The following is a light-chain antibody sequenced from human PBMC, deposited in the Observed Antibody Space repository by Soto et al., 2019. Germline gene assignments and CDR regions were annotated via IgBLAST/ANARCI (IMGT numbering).Light chain of an antibody. V-gene: IGKV4-1*01. CDR2: WAS. CDR3: QQYYNIPPT. Sequence: DIVMTQSPDSLAVSLGERATINCKSSQSVFFNSNNKNYVAWYQQKPGQPPKLLIYWASTRESGVPDRFSGSGSGTDFTLTISSLQAEDVAFYYCQQYYNIPPTFGQGTKVEI. CDR1: QSVFFNSNNKNY. J-gene: IGKJ1*01.